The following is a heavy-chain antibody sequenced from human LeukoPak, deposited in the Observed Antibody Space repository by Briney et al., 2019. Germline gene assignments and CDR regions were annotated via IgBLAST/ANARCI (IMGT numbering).Heavy chain of an antibody. D-gene: IGHD6-13*01. V-gene: IGHV4-34*01. CDR2: INHSGST. CDR1: GGSFSGYY. J-gene: IGHJ4*02. Sequence: SETLSLTCAVYGGSFSGYYWSWIRQPPGKGLEWIGEINHSGSTNYNPSLKSRVTISVDTSKNQFSLKLSSVTAADTAVYYCARTYSRKIDYWGQGTLVTVSS. CDR3: ARTYSRKIDY.